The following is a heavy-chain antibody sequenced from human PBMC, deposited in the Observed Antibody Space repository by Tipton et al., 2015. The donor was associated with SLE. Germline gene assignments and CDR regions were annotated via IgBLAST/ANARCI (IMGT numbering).Heavy chain of an antibody. CDR2: IKQDGSET. D-gene: IGHD2/OR15-2a*01. CDR3: ARGDRNTYIY. V-gene: IGHV3-7*01. CDR1: GFTSRSYW. J-gene: IGHJ4*02. Sequence: SLRLSCAASGFTSRSYWMSWFRQTPGKGLEWVTNIKQDGSETHYVDSVKGRFTISRDNARNSLYLQMNSLRVEDTAVYYCARGDRNTYIYWGQGSLVTVS.